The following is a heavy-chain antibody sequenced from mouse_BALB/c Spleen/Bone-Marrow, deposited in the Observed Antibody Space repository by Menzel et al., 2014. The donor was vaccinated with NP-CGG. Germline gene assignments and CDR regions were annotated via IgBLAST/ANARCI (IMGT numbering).Heavy chain of an antibody. CDR2: IDPANGNT. J-gene: IGHJ3*01. D-gene: IGHD1-1*01. CDR1: GFNIKDTY. CDR3: AFYYYCSGLFAY. Sequence: VQLQQSGADLVKPGASVKLSCTASGFNIKDTYMHWVKQRPEQSLEWIGRIDPANGNTKYDPKFQGKATITADTSSNTAYLQLSSLTSEDTDVYYCAFYYYCSGLFAYWGQGSLVSVS. V-gene: IGHV14-3*02.